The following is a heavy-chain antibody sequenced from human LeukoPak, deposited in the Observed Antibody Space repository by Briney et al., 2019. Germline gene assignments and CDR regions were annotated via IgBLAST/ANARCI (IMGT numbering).Heavy chain of an antibody. J-gene: IGHJ4*02. CDR3: ARGDGYCSSASCSGN. CDR1: GFTLNTYG. CDR2: IRFDGSNK. Sequence: GGSLRLSCVASGFTLNTYGMHWVRQAPGKGLEWVAFIRFDGSNKYYADSVEGRFTISRDNSKNTLYLQMKSLRPEDTAVYFCARGDGYCSSASCSGNWGQGTLVTVSS. V-gene: IGHV3-30*02. D-gene: IGHD2-2*03.